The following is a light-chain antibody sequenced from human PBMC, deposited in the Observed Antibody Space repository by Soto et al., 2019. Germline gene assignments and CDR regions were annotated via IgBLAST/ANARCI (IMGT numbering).Light chain of an antibody. V-gene: IGLV2-8*01. J-gene: IGLJ3*02. CDR2: EVS. CDR3: SSYAGSNNWV. Sequence: QSVLTQPPSASESPGQSVTISCTGTRSDIGAYNYVSWYQQHPGKAPKLIISEVSKRPSGVPDRFSGSKSSNTASLTVSGIQAEDEADYYCSSYAGSNNWVFGGGTKLTVL. CDR1: RSDIGAYNY.